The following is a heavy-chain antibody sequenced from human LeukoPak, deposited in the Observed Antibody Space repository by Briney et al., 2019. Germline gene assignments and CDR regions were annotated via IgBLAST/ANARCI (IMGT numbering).Heavy chain of an antibody. J-gene: IGHJ4*02. CDR2: INGSGGST. D-gene: IGHD3-10*01. CDR1: GFTFSSYA. Sequence: GGSLRLSCAASGFTFSSYAMSWVRQAPGKGLEWVSAINGSGGSTYYADSVKGRFTISRDNSKNTLYLQMNSLRAEDTAVYYCAKGSLLWFGELLSQIDYWGQGTLVTVSS. V-gene: IGHV3-23*01. CDR3: AKGSLLWFGELLSQIDY.